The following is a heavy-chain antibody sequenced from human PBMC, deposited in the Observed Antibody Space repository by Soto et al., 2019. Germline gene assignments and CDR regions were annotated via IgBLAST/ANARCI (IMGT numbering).Heavy chain of an antibody. Sequence: EVQLLESGGGLVQPGGSLRLSCAASGFTFSSYAMSWVRQAPGKGLEWVSAISGSGGSTYYADSVKGRFTISRDNSKNTLYLQMNRLRAEDTAVYYCAKDASGARWGVLYYYYYGMDVWGQGTTVTVSS. CDR2: ISGSGGST. V-gene: IGHV3-23*01. D-gene: IGHD3-10*01. CDR1: GFTFSSYA. J-gene: IGHJ6*02. CDR3: AKDASGARWGVLYYYYYGMDV.